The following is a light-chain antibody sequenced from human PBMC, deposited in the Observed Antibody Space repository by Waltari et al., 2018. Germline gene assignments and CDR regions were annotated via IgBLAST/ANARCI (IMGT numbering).Light chain of an antibody. CDR1: SSNIGASYD. J-gene: IGLJ2*01. CDR3: QAYDTILSGSV. V-gene: IGLV1-40*01. Sequence: QSVLTQPPSLSGAPGPGVTISCTGSSSNIGASYDVSWYQQLPATAPKLLIYGNDIRPAGVPDRVSGAKSSTSTSHFITGLQAEDEGDLYCQAYDTILSGSVFVGGTKVTVL. CDR2: GND.